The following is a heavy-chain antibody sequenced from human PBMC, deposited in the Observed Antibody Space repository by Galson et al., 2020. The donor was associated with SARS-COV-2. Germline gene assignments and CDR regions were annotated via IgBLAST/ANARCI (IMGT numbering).Heavy chain of an antibody. CDR3: ASAGYTTDPFDY. CDR2: IYYGENDSENI. J-gene: IGHJ4*02. Sequence: SETLSLTCTVSDASISDYYWSWIRQAPGQGLEWIGYIYYGENDSENISYNPSLKSRVTISVDASRKQVSLKLGSVTAADTAIYFCASAGYTTDPFDYWGQGTLVTVSS. D-gene: IGHD5-12*01. CDR1: DASISDYY. V-gene: IGHV4-59*01.